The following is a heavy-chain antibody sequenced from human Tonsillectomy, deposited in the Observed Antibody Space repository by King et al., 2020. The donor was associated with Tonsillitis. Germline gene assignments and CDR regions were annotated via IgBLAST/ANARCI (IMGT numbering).Heavy chain of an antibody. CDR2: ISSNGGST. D-gene: IGHD4-23*01. V-gene: IGHV3-64D*06. J-gene: IGHJ3*02. CDR1: GFTFSSYA. Sequence: VQLVESGGGLVQPGGSLRLSCSASGFTFSSYAMHWVRQAPGKGLEYVSAISSNGGSTYYADSVKVSFTISRDNSKNTLYLQMSSLRAEDTAVYYCVKFGGNENDAFDIWGQGTMVTVSS. CDR3: VKFGGNENDAFDI.